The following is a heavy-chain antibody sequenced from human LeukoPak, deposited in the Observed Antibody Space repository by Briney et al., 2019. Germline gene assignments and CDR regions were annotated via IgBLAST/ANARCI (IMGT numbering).Heavy chain of an antibody. Sequence: SSVKVSCKATGGTFSSYAISWVRQPPGQGLEGMGGIIPIFCTANYAQKFQGRVTITADKSRSTAYMELSSQRSEETAVYSCARDQVRGYHLDAFDIWGEGTMVTVSS. V-gene: IGHV1-69*06. CDR2: IIPIFCTA. D-gene: IGHD5-18*01. J-gene: IGHJ3*02. CDR3: ARDQVRGYHLDAFDI. CDR1: GGTFSSYA.